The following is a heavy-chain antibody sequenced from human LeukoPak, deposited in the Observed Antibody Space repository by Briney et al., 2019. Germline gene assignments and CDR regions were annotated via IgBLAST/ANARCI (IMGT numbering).Heavy chain of an antibody. Sequence: SETLSLTCAVYGASFSGYYWSWTRQPPGKGLEWIGESNYSGSTNYNPSLKSRVTISVDTSKNQSSLKVTSVTAADTAVYYCAGGRGSGWYYWGHGTLVTVSS. CDR1: GASFSGYY. CDR3: AGGRGSGWYY. D-gene: IGHD6-19*01. V-gene: IGHV4-34*01. J-gene: IGHJ4*01. CDR2: SNYSGST.